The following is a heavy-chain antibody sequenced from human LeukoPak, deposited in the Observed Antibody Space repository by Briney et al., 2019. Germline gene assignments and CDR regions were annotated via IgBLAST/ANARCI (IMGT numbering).Heavy chain of an antibody. Sequence: GGSLRLSCAASGFTFSSYAMSWVRQAPGKGLEWVSTISGGGGTTYYADSVKGRLTISRDNSKDTLYLQMNSLRAEDTAVYYCAKMLGFCTSISCYFYFDLWGRGTLVTVSS. CDR3: AKMLGFCTSISCYFYFDL. V-gene: IGHV3-23*01. CDR1: GFTFSSYA. D-gene: IGHD2-2*01. J-gene: IGHJ2*01. CDR2: ISGGGGTT.